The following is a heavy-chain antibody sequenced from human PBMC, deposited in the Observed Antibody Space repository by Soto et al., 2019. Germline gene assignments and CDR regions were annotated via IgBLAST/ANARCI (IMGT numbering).Heavy chain of an antibody. CDR1: GFTFTYYS. V-gene: IGHV3-33*06. CDR3: AKEHGGGISTITSFFDS. J-gene: IGHJ4*02. CDR2: IWYDGSNK. Sequence: GGSLRLSCVASSGFTFTYYSMSWVRQAPGKGLEWVAVIWYDGSNKYYADSVKGRFTISRDNSKNTLYLQMNSLRADDTAVYYCAKEHGGGISTITSFFDSWGQGTPVTVSS. D-gene: IGHD5-12*01.